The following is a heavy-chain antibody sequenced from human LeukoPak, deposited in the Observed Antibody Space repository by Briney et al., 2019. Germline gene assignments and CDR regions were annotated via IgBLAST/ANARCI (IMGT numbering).Heavy chain of an antibody. CDR3: ARVYHYYDSSGWYYGMDV. J-gene: IGHJ6*02. CDR1: GGSISSGSYY. D-gene: IGHD3-22*01. CDR2: IYYSGST. Sequence: PSETLSLTCTVSGGSISSGSYYWSWIRQPPGKGLEWIGYIYYSGSTNYNPSLKSRVTISVDTSKNQFSLKLSSVTAADTAVYYCARVYHYYDSSGWYYGMDVWGQGTTVTVSS. V-gene: IGHV4-61*01.